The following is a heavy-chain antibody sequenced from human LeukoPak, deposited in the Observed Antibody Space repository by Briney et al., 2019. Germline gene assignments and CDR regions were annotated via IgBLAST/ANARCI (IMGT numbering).Heavy chain of an antibody. CDR1: GGSFSGYY. V-gene: IGHV4-34*01. CDR2: INHSGST. D-gene: IGHD3-22*01. J-gene: IGHJ4*02. CDR3: ARTDYFDSSGYKYYFDY. Sequence: ASETLSLTCAVYGGSFSGYYWSWIRQPPGKGLEWIGEINHSGSTNYNPSLKSRVTISVDTSKNQFSLKLSSVTAADTAVYYCARTDYFDSSGYKYYFDYWGQGTLVTVSS.